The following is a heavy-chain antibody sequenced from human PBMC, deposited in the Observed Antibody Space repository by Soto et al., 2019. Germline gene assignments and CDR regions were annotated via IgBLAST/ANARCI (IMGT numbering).Heavy chain of an antibody. CDR1: GFTFSNYA. D-gene: IGHD1-26*01. CDR3: AKGALSTTSPYDFDY. J-gene: IGHJ4*02. CDR2: ISVSGNSA. Sequence: EVQLLESGGGLLQPGGSLRLSCAASGFTFSNYAMNWVRQAPGKGLEWVSTISVSGNSAYYADSVKGRFTISRDNSKTTQYLQLNSLRAEDTAIYYCAKGALSTTSPYDFDYWGQGTLVTVSS. V-gene: IGHV3-23*01.